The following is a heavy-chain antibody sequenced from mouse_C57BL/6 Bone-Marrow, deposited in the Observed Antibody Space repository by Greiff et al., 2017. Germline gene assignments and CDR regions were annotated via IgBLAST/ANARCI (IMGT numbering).Heavy chain of an antibody. D-gene: IGHD1-1*01. Sequence: VQLQQSGAELARPGASVKLSCKASGYTFTSYGISWVKQRTGQGLEWIGEIYPRSGNTYYNEKFKGKATLTADKSSSTAYMELRSLTSEDSAVYFGARLITTVVATPFAYWGQGTLVTVSA. CDR3: ARLITTVVATPFAY. CDR2: IYPRSGNT. J-gene: IGHJ3*01. CDR1: GYTFTSYG. V-gene: IGHV1-81*01.